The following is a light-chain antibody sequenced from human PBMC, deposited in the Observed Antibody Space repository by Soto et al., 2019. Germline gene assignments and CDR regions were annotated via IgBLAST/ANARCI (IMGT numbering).Light chain of an antibody. CDR3: QQRNEWPPVT. Sequence: ESVLTQSPATLSLSPGERATLSCRASPSVSNSVAWYQHKPGQAPRLLIYDASNRATGGPSRFSGRGSGRGFTLSISDLAPEDVAVYYCQQRNEWPPVTFGGGTWLQMK. CDR1: PSVSNS. V-gene: IGKV3-11*02. J-gene: IGKJ4*01. CDR2: DAS.